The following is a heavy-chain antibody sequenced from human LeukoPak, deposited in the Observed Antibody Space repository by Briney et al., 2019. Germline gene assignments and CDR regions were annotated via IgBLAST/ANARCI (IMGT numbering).Heavy chain of an antibody. V-gene: IGHV3-11*04. CDR3: ASLFGSGRTKEMKNYYYYLDV. CDR2: ISSSGSTI. D-gene: IGHD3-10*01. J-gene: IGHJ6*03. CDR1: GFTFSDYY. Sequence: GGSLRLSCAASGFTFSDYYMSWIRQAPGKGLEWVSYISSSGSTIYYADSVKGRFTISRDNANNSLSLQMSSLRAEDTAVYYCASLFGSGRTKEMKNYYYYLDVWGKGTTVTVSS.